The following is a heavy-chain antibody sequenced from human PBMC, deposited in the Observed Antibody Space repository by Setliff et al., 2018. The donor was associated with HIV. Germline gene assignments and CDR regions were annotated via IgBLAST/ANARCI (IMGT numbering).Heavy chain of an antibody. CDR2: VRFDGNDK. CDR1: GIIFSNYG. Sequence: HPGGSLRLSCAASGIIFSNYGMHWVRQAPGKGLEWVAYVRFDGNDKYYRDSVKDRFTISRDNAKNTLYLQMNSLSAEDTGVYYCHSGYDTEEQSYFDYWGQGALVTVSS. D-gene: IGHD5-12*01. CDR3: HSGYDTEEQSYFDY. V-gene: IGHV3-30*02. J-gene: IGHJ4*02.